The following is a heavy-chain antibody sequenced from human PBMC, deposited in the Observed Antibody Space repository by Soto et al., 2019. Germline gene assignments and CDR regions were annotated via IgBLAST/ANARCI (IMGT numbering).Heavy chain of an antibody. J-gene: IGHJ4*02. V-gene: IGHV4-59*01. D-gene: IGHD3-3*01. CDR1: GGSISSYY. CDR3: GRGYDFWSGYYDG. Sequence: PSETLSLTCTVSGGSISSYYWSWIRQPPGKGLEWIGYIYYSGSTNYNPSLKSRVTISVDTSKSQFSLKLSSVTAADTAVYYCGRGYDFWSGYYDGWGQGTLVTVSS. CDR2: IYYSGST.